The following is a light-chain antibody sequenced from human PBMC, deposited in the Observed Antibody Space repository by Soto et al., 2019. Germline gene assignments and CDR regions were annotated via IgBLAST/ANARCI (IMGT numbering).Light chain of an antibody. J-gene: IGKJ1*01. CDR2: AAS. V-gene: IGKV1-8*01. CDR3: QQLNSYPWT. Sequence: AIRMTQSPSSFSASTGDRVTITCRASQGISSYLAWYQQKPGKAPKLLIYAASTLQSGVPSRFSGSGSGIDFTLTISCLQSEDFATYYCQQLNSYPWTFGQGTKVDIK. CDR1: QGISSY.